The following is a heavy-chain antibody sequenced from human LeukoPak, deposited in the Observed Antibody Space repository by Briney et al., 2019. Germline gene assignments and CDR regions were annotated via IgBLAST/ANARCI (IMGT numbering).Heavy chain of an antibody. CDR3: AWYGVTHGLDA. V-gene: IGHV3-7*01. D-gene: IGHD3-10*01. CDR1: GFSLSNYW. Sequence: GGSLRLSCAASGFSLSNYWMSWVRQAPGKGLEWVANINQDGSDKYYVDSVMGRFTISKDNAKNSVYLQMNSLRPEDTTIYYCAWYGVTHGLDAWGQGTTVTVSS. CDR2: INQDGSDK. J-gene: IGHJ6*02.